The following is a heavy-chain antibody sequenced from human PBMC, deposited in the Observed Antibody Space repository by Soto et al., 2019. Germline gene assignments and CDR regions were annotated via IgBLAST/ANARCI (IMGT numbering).Heavy chain of an antibody. CDR1: GGSFSGYY. J-gene: IGHJ4*02. D-gene: IGHD5-18*01. Sequence: SETLSLTCAVYGGSFSGYYWSWIRQPPGKGLEWIGEINHSGSTNYNPSLKSRVDISVDTSKNHFSLKPSSVTAADTAVYYCASGGGYSYGYCFDYWGQGTLVTVSS. CDR2: INHSGST. CDR3: ASGGGYSYGYCFDY. V-gene: IGHV4-34*01.